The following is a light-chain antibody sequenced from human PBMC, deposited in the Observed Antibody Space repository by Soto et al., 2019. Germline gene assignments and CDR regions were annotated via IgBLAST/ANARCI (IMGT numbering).Light chain of an antibody. CDR1: QSVATN. CDR3: QQYNNWPQT. CDR2: AAS. J-gene: IGKJ1*01. Sequence: EVVMTQSPATLSVSPRERATLSCRASQSVATNLAWYQQRPGQAPRLLIYAASSRAIGLPARFSGSGSGTEFTLTISSLQSEDFAVYYCQQYNNWPQTFGQGTKVEIK. V-gene: IGKV3-15*01.